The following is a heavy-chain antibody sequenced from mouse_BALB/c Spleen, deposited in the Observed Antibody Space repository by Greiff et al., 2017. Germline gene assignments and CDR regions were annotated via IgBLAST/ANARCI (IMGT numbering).Heavy chain of an antibody. J-gene: IGHJ2*01. CDR2: ISYSGST. CDR3: AREGLAGTGFDY. Sequence: EVKLMESGPGLVKPSQSLSLTCTVTGYSITSDYAWNWIRQFPGNKLEWMGYISYSGSTSYNPSLKSRISITRDTSKNQFFLQLNSVTTEDTATYYCAREGLAGTGFDYWGQGTTLTVSS. V-gene: IGHV3-2*02. CDR1: GYSITSDYA. D-gene: IGHD4-1*01.